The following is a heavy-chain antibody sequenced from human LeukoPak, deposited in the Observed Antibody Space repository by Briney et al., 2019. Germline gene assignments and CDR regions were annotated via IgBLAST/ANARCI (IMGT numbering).Heavy chain of an antibody. J-gene: IGHJ4*02. V-gene: IGHV3-21*01. D-gene: IGHD3-10*01. CDR1: GFNFRDYS. CDR2: ISGTSSFM. CDR3: ARDRGSGSYYSQD. Sequence: GGSLRLSCVAYGFNFRDYSMNWVRQAPGKGLDWVSGISGTSSFMYYGDSVKGRFTISRDNAKNSLYLQMNSLRAEDTAVYYCARDRGSGSYYSQDWGQGTLVTVSS.